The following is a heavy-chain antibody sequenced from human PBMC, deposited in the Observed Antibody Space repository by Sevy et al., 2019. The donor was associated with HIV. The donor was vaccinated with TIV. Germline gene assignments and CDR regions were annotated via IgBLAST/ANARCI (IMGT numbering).Heavy chain of an antibody. CDR2: ISGSGTRT. CDR1: GFSFRSFG. J-gene: IGHJ4*02. CDR3: AKDLTMVRGIIRSSLDY. D-gene: IGHD3-10*01. Sequence: GGSLRLSCAASGFSFRSFGMNWVRQAPGKGLAWISSISGSGTRTAYADAVMGQFTISRDNSKNSLYFQMNSLTAEDTAVYYCAKDLTMVRGIIRSSLDYWGQGTLVTVSS. V-gene: IGHV3-23*01.